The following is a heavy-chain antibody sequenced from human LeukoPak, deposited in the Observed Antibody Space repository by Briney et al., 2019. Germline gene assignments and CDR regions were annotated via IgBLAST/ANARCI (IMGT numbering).Heavy chain of an antibody. J-gene: IGHJ4*02. CDR3: ARRMRYYDSSGYPD. CDR2: IYYSGST. Sequence: SETLSLTCTVSGGSISSSSYYWGWIRQPPGKGLEWIGSIYYSGSTYYNPSLESRVTISVDTSKNQFSLKLSSVTAADTAVYYCARRMRYYDSSGYPDWSQGTLVTVSS. CDR1: GGSISSSSYY. V-gene: IGHV4-39*01. D-gene: IGHD3-22*01.